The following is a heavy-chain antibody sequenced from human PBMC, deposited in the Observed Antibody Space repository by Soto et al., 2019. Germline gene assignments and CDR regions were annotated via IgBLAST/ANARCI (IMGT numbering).Heavy chain of an antibody. V-gene: IGHV3-74*01. D-gene: IGHD6-19*01. CDR2: INGEATDT. CDR1: GFTFSRYW. CDR3: ARDSVADLNG. J-gene: IGHJ4*02. Sequence: HPGGSLRLSCVASGFTFSRYWMHWVRQAPGKGLVWVARINGEATDTAYADSVKGRFTISRDNAKNTVYLQMNSLRAEDTAVYYCARDSVADLNGWGQGTLVTVSS.